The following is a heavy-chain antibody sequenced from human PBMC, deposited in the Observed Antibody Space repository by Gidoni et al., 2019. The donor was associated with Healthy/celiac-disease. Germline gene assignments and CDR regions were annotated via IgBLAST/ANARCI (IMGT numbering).Heavy chain of an antibody. V-gene: IGHV1-18*01. CDR2: ISAYNGNP. J-gene: IGHJ6*03. CDR3: ARDARSWSLEAYYMDV. D-gene: IGHD6-13*01. CDR1: GYTFTSYG. Sequence: VQLVQSGAEVKKPGASVKVSGKASGYTFTSYGISWVRQAPGQGLEWMGWISAYNGNPTYAQKLQGRVTMTPDTSTSTAYMELRSLRSDDTAVYYCARDARSWSLEAYYMDVWGKGTTVTVSS.